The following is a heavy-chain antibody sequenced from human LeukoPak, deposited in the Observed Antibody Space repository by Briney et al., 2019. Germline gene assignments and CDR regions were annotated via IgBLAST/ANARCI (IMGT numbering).Heavy chain of an antibody. Sequence: ASVKVSCKASGYTFTSYYMHWVRQAPGQGLEWMGIINPSGGSTSYAQKFQGRVTITADESTSTAYMELSSLRSEDTAVYYCARSPIADCGGDCYSDYWGQGTLVTVSS. D-gene: IGHD2-21*02. V-gene: IGHV1-46*01. CDR1: GYTFTSYY. CDR3: ARSPIADCGGDCYSDY. J-gene: IGHJ4*02. CDR2: INPSGGST.